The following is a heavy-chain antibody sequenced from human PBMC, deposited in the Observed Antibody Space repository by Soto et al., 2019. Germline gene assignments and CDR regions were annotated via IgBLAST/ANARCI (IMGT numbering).Heavy chain of an antibody. CDR1: GGTFSSYA. CDR3: ARTPRLYYYDSSGYYYDY. Sequence: SVKVSCKASGGTFSSYAISCVRQAPGQGLEWMGGIIPIFGTANYAQKFQGRVTITADESTSTAYMELSSLRSEDTAVYYCARTPRLYYYDSSGYYYDYWGQGTLVTVSS. CDR2: IIPIFGTA. J-gene: IGHJ4*02. D-gene: IGHD3-22*01. V-gene: IGHV1-69*13.